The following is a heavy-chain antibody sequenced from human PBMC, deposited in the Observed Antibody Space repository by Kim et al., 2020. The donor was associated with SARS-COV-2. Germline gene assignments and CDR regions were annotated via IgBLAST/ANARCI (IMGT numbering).Heavy chain of an antibody. V-gene: IGHV4-59*11. D-gene: IGHD2-2*01. Sequence: SETLSLTCTVSGGSISGHFWSWIRQPPGKGLEWIGYINYSGSTHYNPSLKSRVTISVDTPKNQFSLKLSSVTAADTAVYYCARDRIGYCSSISCSPYFDYWGQGTLVTVSS. CDR2: INYSGST. CDR1: GGSISGHF. J-gene: IGHJ4*02. CDR3: ARDRIGYCSSISCSPYFDY.